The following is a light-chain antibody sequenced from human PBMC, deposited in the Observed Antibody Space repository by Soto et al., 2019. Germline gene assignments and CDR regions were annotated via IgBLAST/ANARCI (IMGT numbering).Light chain of an antibody. CDR2: DAS. CDR3: QQYNNYS. V-gene: IGKV1-5*01. Sequence: DIQMTQSPSTLSASVGDRVTITCRASQSIDNWLAWYQQKPGKAPKLLIYDASTLESGVPSRFSGRGSGTEFTLTINTLQPDDFATYYCQQYNNYSFGQGTKVEIK. CDR1: QSIDNW. J-gene: IGKJ1*01.